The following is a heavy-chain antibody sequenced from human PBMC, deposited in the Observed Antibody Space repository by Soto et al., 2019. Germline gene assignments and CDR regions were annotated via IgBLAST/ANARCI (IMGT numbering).Heavy chain of an antibody. V-gene: IGHV3-30*18. CDR3: AKLAGDDILTFDAFDI. CDR2: ISYDGSNK. J-gene: IGHJ3*02. Sequence: GGSLRLSCAASGFTFSSYGMHWVRQAPGKGLEWVAVISYDGSNKYYADFVKGRFTISRDNSKNTLYLQMNSLRAEDTAVYYCAKLAGDDILTFDAFDIWGQGTMVTVSS. CDR1: GFTFSSYG. D-gene: IGHD3-9*01.